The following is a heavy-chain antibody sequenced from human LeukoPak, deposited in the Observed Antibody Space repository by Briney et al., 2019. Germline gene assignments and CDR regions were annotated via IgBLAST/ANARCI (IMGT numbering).Heavy chain of an antibody. D-gene: IGHD1-1*01. CDR2: FEPEEGDHGET. V-gene: IGHV1-24*01. Sequence: GASVTVSCRVSGYSLSDLSIHWVRHVHGKGLEWMGGFEPEEGDHGETIFAQNFEGRLTLTEDTLTDTAYMEFLSLTSEDTGVYYCATDRLEIYALNIWGQGTMVTVSS. J-gene: IGHJ3*02. CDR1: GYSLSDLS. CDR3: ATDRLEIYALNI.